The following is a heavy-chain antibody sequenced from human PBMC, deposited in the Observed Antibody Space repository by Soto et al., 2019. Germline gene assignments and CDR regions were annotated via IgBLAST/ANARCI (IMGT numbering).Heavy chain of an antibody. J-gene: IGHJ4*02. Sequence: QVQLVQSGAEVKKPGDSVKVSSKASGYTFTNYALHWVRQAPGQGLEWMGWINAGNGNTRSSQKFQGRVTITRDTSASTAYMELSSLRSEDTAVYYCARGLAAAGFWGQGTLVTVSS. CDR3: ARGLAAAGF. CDR2: INAGNGNT. CDR1: GYTFTNYA. V-gene: IGHV1-3*01. D-gene: IGHD6-13*01.